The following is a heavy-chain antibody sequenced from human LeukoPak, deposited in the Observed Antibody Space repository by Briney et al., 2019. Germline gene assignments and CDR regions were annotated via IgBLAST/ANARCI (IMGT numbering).Heavy chain of an antibody. Sequence: QPGGSLRLSCAASGFTFDDYAMHWVRQAPGKGLEWVSGISRNSGSIGYADSVKGRFTISRDNAKNSLYLQMNSLRAEDMALYYCAKDHSGSYDYFDYWGQGTLVTVSS. J-gene: IGHJ4*02. D-gene: IGHD1-26*01. CDR3: AKDHSGSYDYFDY. CDR1: GFTFDDYA. V-gene: IGHV3-9*03. CDR2: ISRNSGSI.